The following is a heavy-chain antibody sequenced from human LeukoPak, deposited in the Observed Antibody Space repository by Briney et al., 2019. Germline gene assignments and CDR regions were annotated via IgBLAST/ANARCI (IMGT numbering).Heavy chain of an antibody. CDR2: IYYSGST. CDR3: ARLDRYCSGGSCYSVSFVDP. D-gene: IGHD2-15*01. V-gene: IGHV4-39*01. CDR1: GGSISSSNYY. Sequence: SETLSLTCTVSGGSISSSNYYWGWIRQPPGKGLEWIGSIYYSGSTYYNPSLKSRVTISVDTSKNQFSLKLSSVTAADTAVYCCARLDRYCSGGSCYSVSFVDPWGQGTLVTVSS. J-gene: IGHJ5*02.